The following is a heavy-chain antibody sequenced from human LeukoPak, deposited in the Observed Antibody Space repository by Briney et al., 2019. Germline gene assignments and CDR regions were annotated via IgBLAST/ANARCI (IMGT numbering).Heavy chain of an antibody. J-gene: IGHJ4*02. CDR1: GFPFTTYW. V-gene: IGHV3-74*03. D-gene: IGHD5-12*01. CDR3: ARFAAYEYHFDY. CDR2: LSSDGSRS. Sequence: GGSLRVSCVTSGFPFTTYWIHWIRQAPGKGLEWVSRLSSDGSRSTYADSVKGRFIISRDNAKKTVYLRMNSLRVEDTAFYFCARFAAYEYHFDYWGRGSLLTVSS.